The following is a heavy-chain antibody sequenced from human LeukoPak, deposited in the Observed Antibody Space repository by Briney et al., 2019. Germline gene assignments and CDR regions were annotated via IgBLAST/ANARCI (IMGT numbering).Heavy chain of an antibody. V-gene: IGHV3-9*01. Sequence: GGSLRLSCAGSGFIFNNYAMHWVRKPPGKGLEWVSGISWNSGSIDYADSVKGRFTISRDNAKNSLYLQMNSQRVEDTAFYYCAKDNRRHYTSGPNPDSLHWGQGALVTVSS. CDR3: AKDNRRHYTSGPNPDSLH. CDR1: GFIFNNYA. CDR2: ISWNSGSI. D-gene: IGHD6-19*01. J-gene: IGHJ4*02.